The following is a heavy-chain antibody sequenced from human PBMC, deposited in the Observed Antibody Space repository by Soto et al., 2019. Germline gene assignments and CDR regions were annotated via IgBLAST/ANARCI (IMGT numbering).Heavy chain of an antibody. CDR1: GGFFSGYF. Sequence: NPSETLSLTCTVSGGFFSGYFWTWIRQPPGKGLEWLAEINHSGITNYNPSVESRVSMSVDTSKNQFSLRLYSVTAADTAVYYCVKGPYNYNSRYFDYWGQGTLVTGSS. CDR3: VKGPYNYNSRYFDY. D-gene: IGHD1-1*01. J-gene: IGHJ4*02. CDR2: INHSGIT. V-gene: IGHV4-34*01.